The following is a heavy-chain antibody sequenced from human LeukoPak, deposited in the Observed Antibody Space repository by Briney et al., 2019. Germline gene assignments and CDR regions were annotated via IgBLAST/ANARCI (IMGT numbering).Heavy chain of an antibody. Sequence: ASVKVSCKASGYTFTGYYMHWVRQAPGQGLEWMGWINPNSGGTNYAQKFQGWVTMTRDTSISTAYMELSRLRSDDTAVYYCARDRGSSSWSYYYYGMDVWGQGTTVTVSS. V-gene: IGHV1-2*04. CDR2: INPNSGGT. J-gene: IGHJ6*02. CDR1: GYTFTGYY. CDR3: ARDRGSSSWSYYYYGMDV. D-gene: IGHD6-13*01.